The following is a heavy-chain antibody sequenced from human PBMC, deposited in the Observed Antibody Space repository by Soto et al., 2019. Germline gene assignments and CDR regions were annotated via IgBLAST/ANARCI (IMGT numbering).Heavy chain of an antibody. V-gene: IGHV3-11*01. J-gene: IGHJ4*02. Sequence: QVQLVESGGGLVKTSGSLRIACAASGFTFSDYYMSWVRQAPGKGLEWVSYISSSGNTIYYADSVKGRFTISRDNAKNSVYLQMNSLRAEDTALYFCAKMSSENYYGPVFSWGQRTLVTVSS. CDR1: GFTFSDYY. D-gene: IGHD3-22*01. CDR3: AKMSSENYYGPVFS. CDR2: ISSSGNTI.